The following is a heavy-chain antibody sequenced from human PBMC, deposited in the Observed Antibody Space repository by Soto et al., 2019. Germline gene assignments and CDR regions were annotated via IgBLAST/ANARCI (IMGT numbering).Heavy chain of an antibody. J-gene: IGHJ4*02. CDR3: ARRGPGTYFDY. CDR1: GFTFSSYA. Sequence: EVQLLESGGGLVQPGGSLRLSCAASGFTFSSYAMRWVRQAPGKGLEWVSAVSGSGGSTYYADSVKGRFTISRDNSKNTLYLQMNSLRAEDTVVYYCARRGPGTYFDYWGQGTLVTVSS. CDR2: VSGSGGST. V-gene: IGHV3-23*01. D-gene: IGHD6-13*01.